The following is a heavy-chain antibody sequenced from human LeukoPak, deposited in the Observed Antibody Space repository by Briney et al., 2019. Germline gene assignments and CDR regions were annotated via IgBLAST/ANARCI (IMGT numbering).Heavy chain of an antibody. Sequence: GGSLRLSCAASGFTFSSYGMHWVRQAPGKGLEWVAVIWYDGSNKYYADSVKGRFTISRDNSKNTLYLQMNSLRAEDTAVYYCAKSNVLRYFDWLGGVRYYYYYMDVWGKGTTVTVSS. D-gene: IGHD3-9*01. CDR3: AKSNVLRYFDWLGGVRYYYYYMDV. V-gene: IGHV3-33*06. J-gene: IGHJ6*03. CDR2: IWYDGSNK. CDR1: GFTFSSYG.